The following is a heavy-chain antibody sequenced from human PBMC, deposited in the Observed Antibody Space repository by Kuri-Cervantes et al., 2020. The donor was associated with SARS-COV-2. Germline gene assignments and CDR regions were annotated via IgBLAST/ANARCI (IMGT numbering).Heavy chain of an antibody. CDR3: AKDRRWELRGDAFDI. CDR1: GYTFTSYY. V-gene: IGHV1-69*13. CDR2: IIPIFGTA. J-gene: IGHJ3*02. Sequence: SVKVSCKASGYTFTSYYMHWVRQAPGQGLEWMGGIIPIFGTANYAQKFRGRVTITADESTSTAYMELSSLRSEDTAVYYCAKDRRWELRGDAFDIWGKGTTVTVSS. D-gene: IGHD1-26*01.